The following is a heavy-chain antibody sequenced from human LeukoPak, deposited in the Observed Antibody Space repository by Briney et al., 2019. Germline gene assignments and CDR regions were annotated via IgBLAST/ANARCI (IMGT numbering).Heavy chain of an antibody. CDR1: GGSISSGYY. D-gene: IGHD2-15*01. CDR3: TRDLGGGGPDY. V-gene: IGHV4-38-2*02. CDR2: IYHSGCT. J-gene: IGHJ4*02. Sequence: PSETLSLTCTVSGGSISSGYYWGWIRQPPGKGLEWIGSIYHSGCTYYNPSLKSRVTISVDTSKNQFSLKLSSVTAADTAVYYCTRDLGGGGPDYWGQGTLVTVSS.